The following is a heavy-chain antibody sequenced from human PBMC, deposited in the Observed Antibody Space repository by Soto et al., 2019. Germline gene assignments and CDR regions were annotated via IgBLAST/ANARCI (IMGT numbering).Heavy chain of an antibody. D-gene: IGHD5-18*01. CDR3: AKANRGYGYGTDVFDI. J-gene: IGHJ3*02. CDR1: GFTFSNYG. V-gene: IGHV3-30*18. CDR2: ISFDGTYK. Sequence: QVQLVESGGGVVQPGRSLRLSCAASGFTFSNYGMHWVRQAPGKGLEWVAVISFDGTYKFYADSVKGRFTISRDISKNTLYLKMNSMRAEDTAVYYCAKANRGYGYGTDVFDIWGQGTMVTVSS.